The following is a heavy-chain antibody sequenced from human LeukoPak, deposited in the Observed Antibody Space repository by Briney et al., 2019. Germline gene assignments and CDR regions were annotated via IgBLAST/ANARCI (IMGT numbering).Heavy chain of an antibody. CDR2: ISGSGSST. J-gene: IGHJ4*02. V-gene: IGHV3-23*01. CDR3: AKWEAAAGIGDY. Sequence: GGSLRLSCAASGFTFTSYAMNWVRQAPGKGLEWVSTISGSGSSTYYADSVEGRFTISRDNSKNTLYLQMNSQRAEDTAVYYCAKWEAAAGIGDYWGQGTLVTVSS. D-gene: IGHD6-13*01. CDR1: GFTFTSYA.